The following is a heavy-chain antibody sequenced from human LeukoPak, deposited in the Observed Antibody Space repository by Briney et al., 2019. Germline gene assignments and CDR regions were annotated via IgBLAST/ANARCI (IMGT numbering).Heavy chain of an antibody. Sequence: GGSLRLSCAASGFTFSSYWMHWVRQAPGKGLVWVSRINSDGGSTSYADSVKGRFTISRDNAKNTLYLQMNSLRAEDTAVYYCARSEYDFWSGYYTPFDYWGQGTLVTVSS. CDR2: INSDGGST. CDR3: ARSEYDFWSGYYTPFDY. CDR1: GFTFSSYW. J-gene: IGHJ4*02. V-gene: IGHV3-74*01. D-gene: IGHD3-3*01.